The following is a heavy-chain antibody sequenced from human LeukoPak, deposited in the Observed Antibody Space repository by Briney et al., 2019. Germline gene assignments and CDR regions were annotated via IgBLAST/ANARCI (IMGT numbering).Heavy chain of an antibody. CDR1: GGSFSGYY. D-gene: IGHD6-6*01. CDR2: INHSGST. Sequence: SETLSLTCAVYGGSFSGYYWSWIRQAPGKGLEWIGEINHSGSTNYNPSLKSRVTISVDTSKKQFSLNLSSATAADTAVYYCAGPGAARLDYWGQGILVTVSS. V-gene: IGHV4-34*01. CDR3: AGPGAARLDY. J-gene: IGHJ4*02.